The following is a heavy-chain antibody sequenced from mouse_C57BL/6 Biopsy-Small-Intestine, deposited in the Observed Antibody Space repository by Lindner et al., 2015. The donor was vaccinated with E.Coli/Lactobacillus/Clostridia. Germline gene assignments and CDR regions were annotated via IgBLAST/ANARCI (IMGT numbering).Heavy chain of an antibody. Sequence: SVKVSCKASGYSVIRYFVHWVRHSPRLGLEWMGRISPDGDVTTYGQRFRDRVTMTRDTSISTAYMELSSLTSDDTATYYCATDDAATPNWEFDRWGQGTLVTVSS. D-gene: IGHD4-1*02. V-gene: IGHV1-72*04. CDR3: ATDDAATPNWEFDR. J-gene: IGHJ4*01. CDR1: GYSVIRYF. CDR2: ISPDGDVT.